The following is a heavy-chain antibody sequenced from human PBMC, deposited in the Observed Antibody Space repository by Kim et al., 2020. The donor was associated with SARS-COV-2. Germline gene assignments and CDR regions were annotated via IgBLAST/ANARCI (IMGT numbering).Heavy chain of an antibody. J-gene: IGHJ6*02. V-gene: IGHV4-59*01. D-gene: IGHD2-15*01. CDR3: ARDLAKLYCSGGSCYSYYYYGMDV. CDR2: IYYSGST. Sequence: SETLSLTCTVSGGSISSYYWSWIRQPPGKGLEWIGYIYYSGSTNYNPSLKSRVTISVDTSKNQFSLKLSSVTAADTAVYYCARDLAKLYCSGGSCYSYYYYGMDVWGQGPTVTVSS. CDR1: GGSISSYY.